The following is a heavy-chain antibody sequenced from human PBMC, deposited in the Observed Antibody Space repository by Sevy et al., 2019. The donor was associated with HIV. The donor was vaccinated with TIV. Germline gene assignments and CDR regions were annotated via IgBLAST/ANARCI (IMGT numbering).Heavy chain of an antibody. J-gene: IGHJ5*02. Sequence: SETLSLTCTVSGGSISSGSYYWSWIRQPAGKGLDWIGRIYTSGSTNYNPSLKSRVTISVDTSKNQFSLKLSSVTAADTAVYYCARASSSGWYNGWFDPWGQGTLVTVSS. CDR1: GGSISSGSYY. V-gene: IGHV4-61*02. D-gene: IGHD6-19*01. CDR3: ARASSSGWYNGWFDP. CDR2: IYTSGST.